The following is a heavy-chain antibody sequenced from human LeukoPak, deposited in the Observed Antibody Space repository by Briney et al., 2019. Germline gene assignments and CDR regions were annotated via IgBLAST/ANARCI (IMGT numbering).Heavy chain of an antibody. CDR1: GFTFSSYS. J-gene: IGHJ5*02. CDR3: ARGPYQLLDNWFDP. V-gene: IGHV3-48*04. D-gene: IGHD2-2*01. CDR2: ISSSSSTI. Sequence: GGSLRLSCAASGFTFSSYSMNWVRQAPGKGLEWVSYISSSSSTIYYADSVKGRFTISRDNAKNSLYLQMNSLRAEDTAVYYCARGPYQLLDNWFDPWGQGTPVTVSS.